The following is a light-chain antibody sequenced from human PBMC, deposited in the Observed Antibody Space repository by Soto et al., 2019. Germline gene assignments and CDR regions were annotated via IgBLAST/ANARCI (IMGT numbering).Light chain of an antibody. CDR1: HDVTTY. CDR2: AAS. Sequence: EIVMTQSPATLSVSPGERATLSCRASHDVTTYLAWYQQKSGQAPRLLIYAASTRATGIPARFSGSGSGTEFSLTISRLQSEDFAVYYCQQYINWPRTFGQGTKVEIK. J-gene: IGKJ1*01. CDR3: QQYINWPRT. V-gene: IGKV3-15*01.